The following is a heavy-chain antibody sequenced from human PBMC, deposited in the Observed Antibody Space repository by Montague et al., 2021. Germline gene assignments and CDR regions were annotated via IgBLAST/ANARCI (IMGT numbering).Heavy chain of an antibody. Sequence: SLRLSCAASGFTLSSFSMNWVRQAPGKGLEWVSYITSRSSTKDYADSVKGRFTISRDNAKNSLYLQMNSLRDEDTAVYYCARGRGYSQGYWGQGTLVTVSS. V-gene: IGHV3-48*02. CDR2: ITSRSSTK. CDR3: ARGRGYSQGY. CDR1: GFTLSSFS. J-gene: IGHJ4*02. D-gene: IGHD5-18*01.